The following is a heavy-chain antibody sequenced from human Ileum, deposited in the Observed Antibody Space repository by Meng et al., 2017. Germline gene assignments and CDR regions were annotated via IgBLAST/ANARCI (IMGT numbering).Heavy chain of an antibody. CDR1: GFTFSDYE. D-gene: IGHD4-23*01. Sequence: SLKISCVASGFTFSDYEMNWVRQAPGKGPEWVSYITATGPYTQYADSVKDRFTIFRDNTKNSLYLQMNSLRVDDTAICYCARERQSTRGGAFDMWGQGTMVTVSS. CDR3: ARERQSTRGGAFDM. CDR2: ITATGPYT. V-gene: IGHV3-48*03. J-gene: IGHJ3*02.